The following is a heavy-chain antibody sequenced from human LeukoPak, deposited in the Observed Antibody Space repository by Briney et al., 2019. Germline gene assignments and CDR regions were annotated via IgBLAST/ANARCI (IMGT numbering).Heavy chain of an antibody. CDR2: MSGSGMTP. D-gene: IGHD1-7*01. CDR3: AKDSTPYSGNTFYFDY. CDR1: GFTFSSYA. J-gene: IGHJ4*02. V-gene: IGHV3-23*01. Sequence: GGSLRLSCAASGFTFSSYAISWVRQAPGKGLEWVSPMSGSGMTPKYADSVKGWFTISRDNSNNTLYLQMNSLRAEDTAVYYCAKDSTPYSGNTFYFDYWGQGTLVTVSS.